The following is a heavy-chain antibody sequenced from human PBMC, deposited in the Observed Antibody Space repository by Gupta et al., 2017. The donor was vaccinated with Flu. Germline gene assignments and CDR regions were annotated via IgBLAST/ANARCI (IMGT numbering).Heavy chain of an antibody. CDR1: GFTFTNSG. D-gene: IGHD6-6*01. Sequence: EVQLVESGGGLVRPGGSLRISSAAYGFTFTNSGMPWFRPAPGKGLEGVGRMKSKTDCGTIDYAAHVKGRFTISRDDSKNTLYLQMNSLKIEDTAVYYCTTDGGIAVRPMFDYWGQGALGTVSS. V-gene: IGHV3-15*01. J-gene: IGHJ4*02. CDR2: MKSKTDCGTI. CDR3: TTDGGIAVRPMFDY.